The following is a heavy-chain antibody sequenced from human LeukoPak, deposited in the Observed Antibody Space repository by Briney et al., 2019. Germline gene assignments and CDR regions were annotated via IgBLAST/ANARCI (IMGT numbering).Heavy chain of an antibody. D-gene: IGHD4-17*01. V-gene: IGHV3-23*01. CDR3: AKDSSVPYGITE. J-gene: IGHJ4*02. CDR1: GFTFSKYA. Sequence: GGSLRLSCAASGFTFSKYAMSWVRQAPGKGLEWVSAISPSDGNTFYADSVKGRFTISRDNFKNTLSLQMNSLRAEDTALYYCAKDSSVPYGITEWGQGTLVTVSS. CDR2: ISPSDGNT.